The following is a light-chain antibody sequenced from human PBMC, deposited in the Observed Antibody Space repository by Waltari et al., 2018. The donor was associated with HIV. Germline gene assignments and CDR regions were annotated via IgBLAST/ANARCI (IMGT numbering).Light chain of an antibody. CDR1: HFFSCGY. CDR2: WAS. CDR3: QQYGSSPLT. J-gene: IGKJ1*01. Sequence: EMVLTQSPRTLSLSPGARATLSCSATHFFSCGYLAWYQQKPGQAPRLLIYWASSSATGIPDRFSGSGSGTDFTLTIRTVEPEDFAVYYCQQYGSSPLTFGQGTKVEIK. V-gene: IGKV3-20*01.